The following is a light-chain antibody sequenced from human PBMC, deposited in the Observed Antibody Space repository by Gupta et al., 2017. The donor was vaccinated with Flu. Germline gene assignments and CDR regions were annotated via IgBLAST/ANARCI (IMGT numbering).Light chain of an antibody. J-gene: IGLJ2*01. CDR2: GTH. CDR3: AAWDDRLNGIVV. V-gene: IGLV1-44*01. Sequence: VTISSYGGSTNDGSSRGKFNQQRPGTPPTLLIWGTHQRPYGVPRPFCGSKSDAAASLAISGLQSDDEADYYCAAWDDRLNGIVVFGGGTKLTVL. CDR1: STNDGSSR.